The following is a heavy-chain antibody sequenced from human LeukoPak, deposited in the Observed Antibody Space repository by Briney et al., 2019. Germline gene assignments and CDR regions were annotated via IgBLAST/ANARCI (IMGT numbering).Heavy chain of an antibody. CDR2: IRSDGSTD. Sequence: PGGSLRLSCAASGFTFRSYGMHWVRQAPGKGLAWVAFIRSDGSTDYYADSVKGRFTISRDNSKDTLYLQMNSLRGEDTAVYYCAKDLIGTWAPDYWGQGTLVTVSS. CDR1: GFTFRSYG. D-gene: IGHD1-1*01. CDR3: AKDLIGTWAPDY. J-gene: IGHJ4*02. V-gene: IGHV3-30*02.